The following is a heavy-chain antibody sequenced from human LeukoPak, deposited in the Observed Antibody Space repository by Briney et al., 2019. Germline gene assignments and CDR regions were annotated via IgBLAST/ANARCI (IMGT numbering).Heavy chain of an antibody. CDR2: ISSSSSYI. CDR3: ARPTDYYYYMEF. J-gene: IGHJ6*03. CDR1: GFTFTSYS. D-gene: IGHD4-17*01. Sequence: PGGSLRLSCAASGFTFTSYSMNWVRPAPERGLERVSSISSSSSYIYYADSVKVRFTVARDNAKNSLYLRLITLGAEDTAVYYCARPTDYYYYMEFWGKGTTVTVSS. V-gene: IGHV3-21*01.